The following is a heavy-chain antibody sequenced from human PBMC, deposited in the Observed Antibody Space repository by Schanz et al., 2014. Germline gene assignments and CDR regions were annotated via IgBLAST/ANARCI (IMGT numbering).Heavy chain of an antibody. Sequence: EVQLAESGGGLVQPGGSLRLSCATSGFSFSSYAINWVRQAPGKGLEYVSAISHDGYSTYYADSVKGRFTISRDNSKNTVYIQMNSLRAEDTAVYYCLAPDYGMDVWGQGTTVTVSS. CDR1: GFSFSSYA. V-gene: IGHV3-64D*06. CDR3: LAPDYGMDV. J-gene: IGHJ6*02. CDR2: ISHDGYST.